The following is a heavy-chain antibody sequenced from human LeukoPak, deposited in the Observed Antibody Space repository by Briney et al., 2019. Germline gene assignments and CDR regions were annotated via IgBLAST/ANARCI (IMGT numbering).Heavy chain of an antibody. CDR2: INPNSGGT. V-gene: IGHV1-2*02. J-gene: IGHJ4*02. CDR1: GYTFHGHY. D-gene: IGHD1-26*01. Sequence: ASVTVSCKASGYTFHGHYMHWVRQAPGQGREWMGWINPNSGGTNYLQKFQGRVTMTRDRSISTASMEPSRLRSDDPAVYYCARDLYGSWTSYWGQRTLVTVSS. CDR3: ARDLYGSWTSY.